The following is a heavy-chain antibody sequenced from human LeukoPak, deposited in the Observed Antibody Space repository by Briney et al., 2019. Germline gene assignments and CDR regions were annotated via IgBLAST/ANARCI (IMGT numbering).Heavy chain of an antibody. J-gene: IGHJ4*02. Sequence: GGSLRLSCAAFGFTFSSYGMHWVRQAPGKGLEWVAVIWYDGSNKYYADSVKGRFTISRDNSKNTLYLQMNSLRAEDTAVYYCARALVPAADVLEADYWGQGTLVTVSS. CDR2: IWYDGSNK. V-gene: IGHV3-33*01. CDR1: GFTFSSYG. D-gene: IGHD2-2*01. CDR3: ARALVPAADVLEADY.